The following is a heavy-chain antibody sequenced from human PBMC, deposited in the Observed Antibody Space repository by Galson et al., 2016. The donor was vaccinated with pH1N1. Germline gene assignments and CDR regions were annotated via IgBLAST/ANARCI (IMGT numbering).Heavy chain of an antibody. CDR1: GYTLIGYY. V-gene: IGHV1-2*02. J-gene: IGHJ5*02. CDR3: GRVAHGDYVGWFDP. CDR2: IKPNSGGT. Sequence: SVKVSCKASGYTLIGYYINWVRQAPGQGLERMGWIKPNSGGTNYAQKFQGRVTRTSDTSISTAYMELSRLRSDDTAVYYSGRVAHGDYVGWFDPWGQGTLVTVSS. D-gene: IGHD4-17*01.